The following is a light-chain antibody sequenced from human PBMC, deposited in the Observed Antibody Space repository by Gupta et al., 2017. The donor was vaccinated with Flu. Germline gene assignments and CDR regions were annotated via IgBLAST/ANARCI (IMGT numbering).Light chain of an antibody. CDR3: QQDNTFPLA. CDR2: KAS. V-gene: IGKV1-5*03. CDR1: QSISIW. Sequence: DIQMTQSPSSLSASVGDRVTITCRASQSISIWLAWYQQKPGRAPNLLIYKASKLESGVPSRFSGSGSGTEFALIISSLQPDDFATYYCQQDNTFPLAFGGGTKVEIE. J-gene: IGKJ4*01.